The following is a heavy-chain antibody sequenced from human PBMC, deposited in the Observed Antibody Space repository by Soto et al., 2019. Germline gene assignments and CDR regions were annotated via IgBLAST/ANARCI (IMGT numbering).Heavy chain of an antibody. Sequence: KGSWKASGYGFSIYGISWLRQATGQGLEWMGWISAYNGNTNYAQKLQGRVTMTTDTSTSTAYMELRSLRSDDTAVYYCARVKGSGYHNWFGPWGQGTLVTVSS. CDR1: GYGFSIYG. V-gene: IGHV1-18*01. J-gene: IGHJ5*02. D-gene: IGHD3-22*01. CDR3: ARVKGSGYHNWFGP. CDR2: ISAYNGNT.